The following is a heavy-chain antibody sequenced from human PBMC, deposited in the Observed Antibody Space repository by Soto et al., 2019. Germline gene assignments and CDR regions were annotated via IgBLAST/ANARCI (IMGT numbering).Heavy chain of an antibody. J-gene: IGHJ3*02. CDR3: ARDEQQLVCGEAAFDI. CDR1: GYTFTSYG. CDR2: ISAYNGNT. Sequence: QVQLVQSGAEVKKPGASVKVSCKASGYTFTSYGISWVRQAPGQGLERMGWISAYNGNTNYAQKLQGRSTKTTDKTTSTAYMELRSLKSDDTAVDNSARDEQQLVCGEAAFDIWGHGTMVTVSS. V-gene: IGHV1-18*01. D-gene: IGHD6-13*01.